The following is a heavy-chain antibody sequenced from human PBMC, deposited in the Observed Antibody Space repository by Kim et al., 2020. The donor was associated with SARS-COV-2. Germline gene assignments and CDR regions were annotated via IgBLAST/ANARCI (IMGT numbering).Heavy chain of an antibody. D-gene: IGHD5-18*01. V-gene: IGHV3-30*18. CDR3: AKELRYSYGFYRGYYYYGMDV. CDR1: GFTFSSYG. CDR2: ISYDGSNK. J-gene: IGHJ6*02. Sequence: GGSLRLSCAASGFTFSSYGMHWVRQAPGKGLEWVAVISYDGSNKYYADSEKGRSTISRDNSKNTLYLQMNSLRAEDTAVYYCAKELRYSYGFYRGYYYYGMDVWGQGTTVTVSS.